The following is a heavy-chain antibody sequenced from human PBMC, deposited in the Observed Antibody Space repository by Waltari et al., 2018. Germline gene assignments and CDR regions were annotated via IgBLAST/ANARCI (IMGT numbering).Heavy chain of an antibody. J-gene: IGHJ4*02. CDR1: GGSFSVYS. Sequence: QVQLQPWGAGLFKPSETLSLTCAVHGGSFSVYSWIWIRQPPGKGLAWIGEINHSGSTNYNPTLKSGVTISVDTSKNQCSLKLSSGTAADTAVYYCARYSSSWYSFDYWGQGTLVTVSS. CDR2: INHSGST. V-gene: IGHV4-34*01. CDR3: ARYSSSWYSFDY. D-gene: IGHD6-13*01.